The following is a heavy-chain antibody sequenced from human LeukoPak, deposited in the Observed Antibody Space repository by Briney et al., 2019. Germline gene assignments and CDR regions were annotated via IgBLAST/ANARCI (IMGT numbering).Heavy chain of an antibody. Sequence: ASVKVSCKASGYTFTSYYMHWVRQAPGQGLEWMGIINPSGGSTSYAQEFQGRVTMTRDTSTSTVYMELSSLRSEDTAVYYCARDGLRDSSGYCFDYWGQGTLVTVSS. V-gene: IGHV1-46*01. D-gene: IGHD3-22*01. CDR2: INPSGGST. CDR3: ARDGLRDSSGYCFDY. J-gene: IGHJ4*02. CDR1: GYTFTSYY.